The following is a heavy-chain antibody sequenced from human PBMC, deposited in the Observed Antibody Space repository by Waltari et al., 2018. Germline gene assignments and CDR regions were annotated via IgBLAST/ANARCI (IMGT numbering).Heavy chain of an antibody. J-gene: IGHJ4*02. V-gene: IGHV4-38-2*01. D-gene: IGHD3-3*01. CDR2: IYHSGST. CDR1: GYSISSGYY. Sequence: QVQLQESGPGLVKPSETLSLTCAVSGYSISSGYYWGWIRQPPGKGLEWIGSIYHSGSTYYNPSLKSRVTISVDTSKNQFSLKLSSVTAADTAVYYCARGAYDFWSGYYAGVGFDYWGQGTLVTVSS. CDR3: ARGAYDFWSGYYAGVGFDY.